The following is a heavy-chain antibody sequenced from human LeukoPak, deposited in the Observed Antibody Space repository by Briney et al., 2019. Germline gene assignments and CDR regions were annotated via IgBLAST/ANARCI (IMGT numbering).Heavy chain of an antibody. J-gene: IGHJ4*02. Sequence: PGGSLRLSCAASGFTSSNYAMSWVRQAPGKGLEWVSLISGSGGSTNYADSVKGRFSISRDNSKNTVYLQMKSLRADDTALYYCARAPGYCSGGSCYDYWGQGTLVTVSS. CDR3: ARAPGYCSGGSCYDY. V-gene: IGHV3-23*01. D-gene: IGHD2-15*01. CDR1: GFTSSNYA. CDR2: ISGSGGST.